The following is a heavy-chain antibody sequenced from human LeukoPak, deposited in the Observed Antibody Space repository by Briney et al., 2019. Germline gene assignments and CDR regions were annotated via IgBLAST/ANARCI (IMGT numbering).Heavy chain of an antibody. V-gene: IGHV4-34*01. D-gene: IGHD1-26*01. CDR2: TNHSGST. J-gene: IGHJ4*02. CDR3: ARGGWELPERSLDY. CDR1: GGSFSGYY. Sequence: SETLSLTCAVYGGSFSGYYWSWIRQPPGKGLEWIGETNHSGSTNSNPSLKSRVTISVDASKNQFSLKLSSVTAADTAVYYCARGGWELPERSLDYWGQGTLVTVSS.